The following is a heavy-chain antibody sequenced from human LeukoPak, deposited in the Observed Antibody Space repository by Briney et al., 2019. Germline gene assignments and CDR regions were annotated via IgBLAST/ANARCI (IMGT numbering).Heavy chain of an antibody. V-gene: IGHV1-2*02. CDR2: IHSNSGGT. Sequence: ASVKVSCKASRYTFTEHYMHWVRQAPGQGLEWMGEIHSNSGGTRYAQRFQGRVTMTRDTSISTVYMELSSLTSDDSAVYYCARDPPSDPSVSFDYWGQGSLVTVSS. D-gene: IGHD5-24*01. J-gene: IGHJ4*02. CDR1: RYTFTEHY. CDR3: ARDPPSDPSVSFDY.